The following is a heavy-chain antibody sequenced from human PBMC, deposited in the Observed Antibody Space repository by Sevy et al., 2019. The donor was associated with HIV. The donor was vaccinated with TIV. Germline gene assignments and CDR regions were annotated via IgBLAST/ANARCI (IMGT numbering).Heavy chain of an antibody. D-gene: IGHD6-13*01. J-gene: IGHJ4*02. V-gene: IGHV3-23*01. Sequence: GGSLRLSCAASGFTFSSYAMSWVRQAPGKGLEWVSAISGSGGSTYYADSVKGRFTISRDNSKNTLYLQMNSLRAEDTAVYYCAKDVHSSSWYERDYWGQGTLVTVSS. CDR3: AKDVHSSSWYERDY. CDR1: GFTFSSYA. CDR2: ISGSGGST.